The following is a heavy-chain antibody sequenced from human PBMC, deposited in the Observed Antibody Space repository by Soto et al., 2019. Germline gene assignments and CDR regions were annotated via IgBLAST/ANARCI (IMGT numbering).Heavy chain of an antibody. V-gene: IGHV4-34*01. Sequence: SETLSLTCAVYGGSFSGYYWSWIRQPPGKGLEWIGEINHSGSTNYNPSLKSRVTISVDTSKNQFSLQLNSVTPEDTAVYYCARGGSSGWYTLPNYNWFDPWGQGTLVNVSS. CDR1: GGSFSGYY. J-gene: IGHJ5*02. CDR2: INHSGST. CDR3: ARGGSSGWYTLPNYNWFDP. D-gene: IGHD6-19*01.